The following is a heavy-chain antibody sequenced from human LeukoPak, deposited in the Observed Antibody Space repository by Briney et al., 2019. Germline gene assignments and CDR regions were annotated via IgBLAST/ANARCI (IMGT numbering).Heavy chain of an antibody. Sequence: SETLSLTCTVSGGSISSGNYYWSWIRQPAGKGLEWIGRIHTSGSTTYNPSLKSRVTISVDKSKNQLSLNLSSVTAADTAVYYCARGISSMIGNSNYFDYWGQGTLVTVSS. J-gene: IGHJ4*02. V-gene: IGHV4-61*02. CDR3: ARGISSMIGNSNYFDY. CDR1: GGSISSGNYY. D-gene: IGHD3-10*02. CDR2: IHTSGST.